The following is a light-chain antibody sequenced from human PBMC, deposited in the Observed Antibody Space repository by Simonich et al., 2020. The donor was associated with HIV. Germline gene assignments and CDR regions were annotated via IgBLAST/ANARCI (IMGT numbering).Light chain of an antibody. CDR2: AAS. J-gene: IGKJ2*01. CDR3: QQSYSIPYT. CDR1: QTLSRY. V-gene: IGKV1-39*01. Sequence: DIQMSQSPSSLSASVGDRVTITCRASQTLSRYLNWYQQKPGTDPKLLIYAASTLQSGVPARFSGSASGTDFTLAISSLQPEDFATYYCQQSYSIPYTFGQGTKLEIK.